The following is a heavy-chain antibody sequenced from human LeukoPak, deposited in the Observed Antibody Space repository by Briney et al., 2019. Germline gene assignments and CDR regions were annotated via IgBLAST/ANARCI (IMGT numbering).Heavy chain of an antibody. Sequence: SETLSLTCAVYGGSFSGYYWSWIRQPPGKGLEWIGEINHSGSTNYNSSLKSRVTISVDTSKNQFSLKLSSVTAADTAVYYCARDLIYYYDSSGSSAFDIWGQGTMVTVSS. D-gene: IGHD3-22*01. V-gene: IGHV4-34*01. J-gene: IGHJ3*02. CDR3: ARDLIYYYDSSGSSAFDI. CDR1: GGSFSGYY. CDR2: INHSGST.